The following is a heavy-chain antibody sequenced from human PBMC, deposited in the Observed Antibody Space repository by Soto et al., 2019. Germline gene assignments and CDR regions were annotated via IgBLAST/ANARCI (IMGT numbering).Heavy chain of an antibody. CDR3: AKDGNYYDSSGYYRLDY. D-gene: IGHD3-22*01. V-gene: IGHV3-30*18. Sequence: PGGSLRLSCAASGFTFSSYGMHWVRQAPGKGLEWVAVISYDGSNNYYADSVKGRFTISRDNSKNTLYLQMNSLRAEDTAVYYCAKDGNYYDSSGYYRLDYWGQGTLVTVSS. CDR2: ISYDGSNN. CDR1: GFTFSSYG. J-gene: IGHJ4*02.